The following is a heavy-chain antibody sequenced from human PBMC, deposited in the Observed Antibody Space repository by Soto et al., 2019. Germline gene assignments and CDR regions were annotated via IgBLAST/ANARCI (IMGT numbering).Heavy chain of an antibody. V-gene: IGHV4-30-4*01. CDR3: ARAEGTSTWSSEFDY. CDR2: IPYRGTT. J-gene: IGHJ4*02. CDR1: GGPIISCNYY. Sequence: SETLSLTCNVSGGPIISCNYYWTWSRQPPGKGLEWVGHIPYRGTTFYNPSLKSRATVSMDTSKSQFSLKLASVTAADTAVYYCARAEGTSTWSSEFDYWGQGTLVTVSS. D-gene: IGHD1-26*01.